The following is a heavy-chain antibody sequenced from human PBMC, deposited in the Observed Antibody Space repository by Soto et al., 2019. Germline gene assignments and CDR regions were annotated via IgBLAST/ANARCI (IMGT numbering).Heavy chain of an antibody. D-gene: IGHD2-2*01. V-gene: IGHV1-18*04. CDR2: ISSYNGNT. CDR1: GYTFTSYG. J-gene: IGHJ5*02. Sequence: QVQLVQSGAEVKKPEASVKVSCKASGYTFTSYGISWVRQAPGQGLEWMGWISSYNGNTNYAQKVQGRVTMTTDTSTSTTYMELRSLRSDDTAVYYCARGPRYCSTTSCFSGVTWFDPWGQGTLVTVSS. CDR3: ARGPRYCSTTSCFSGVTWFDP.